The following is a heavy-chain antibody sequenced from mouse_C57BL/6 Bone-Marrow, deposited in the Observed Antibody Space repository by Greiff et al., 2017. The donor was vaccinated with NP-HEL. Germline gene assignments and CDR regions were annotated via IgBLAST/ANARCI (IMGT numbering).Heavy chain of an antibody. CDR2: IWRGGST. D-gene: IGHD2-3*01. CDR3: ALIYDGYYVGGYYFDY. V-gene: IGHV2-5*01. J-gene: IGHJ2*01. CDR1: GFSLTSYG. Sequence: VQLQQSGPGLVQPSQSLSITCTVSGFSLTSYGVHWVRQSPGKGLEWLGVIWRGGSTDYNAAFMSRLSITKDNSKIQVFFKMNSLQADDTAIYYCALIYDGYYVGGYYFDYWGQGTTLTVSS.